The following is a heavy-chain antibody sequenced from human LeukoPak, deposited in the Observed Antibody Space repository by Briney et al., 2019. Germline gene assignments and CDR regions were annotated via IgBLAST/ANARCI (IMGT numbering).Heavy chain of an antibody. Sequence: PSETLSLTCTVSGGSITSYYWSWIRQPPGKGLEWIGYIRYTGSTSYNPSLKSRVTMSSDTSKNQFSLKLTSVTAADTAVYYCARYYDVLTAYTLPGFDPWGREPWSPSPQ. D-gene: IGHD3-9*01. CDR1: GGSITSYY. CDR2: IRYTGST. V-gene: IGHV4-59*08. CDR3: ARYYDVLTAYTLPGFDP. J-gene: IGHJ5*02.